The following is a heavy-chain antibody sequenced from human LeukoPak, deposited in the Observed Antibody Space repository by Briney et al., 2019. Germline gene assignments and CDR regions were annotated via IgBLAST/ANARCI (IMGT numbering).Heavy chain of an antibody. D-gene: IGHD1-26*01. CDR3: AKGSREWELLDAFVI. J-gene: IGHJ3*02. CDR1: GFTFSSYG. Sequence: PGGSLRLSCAASGFTFSSYGVTWVRQAPGKGLDWVSGISGSGARTDYADSVKGWFTISRDNAKNTLYLQMNSLRAEDTAVYYCAKGSREWELLDAFVIWGQGTMVTVSS. CDR2: ISGSGART. V-gene: IGHV3-23*01.